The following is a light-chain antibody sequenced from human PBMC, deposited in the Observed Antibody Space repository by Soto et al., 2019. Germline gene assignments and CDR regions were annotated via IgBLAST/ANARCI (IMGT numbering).Light chain of an antibody. CDR1: QTISSSS. J-gene: IGKJ5*01. CDR2: GAS. CDR3: QQYGSSST. Sequence: IVLTQSPGTLSLSPWERATLSCRASQTISSSSLAWYQQKGGQAPRLLIYGASSRATGIPDRFSGSGSGTDLTLTISRLEPDDFAVYYCQQYGSSSTFGQGTRLEIK. V-gene: IGKV3-20*01.